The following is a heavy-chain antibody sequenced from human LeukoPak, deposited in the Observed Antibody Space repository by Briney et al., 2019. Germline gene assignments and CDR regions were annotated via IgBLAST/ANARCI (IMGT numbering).Heavy chain of an antibody. CDR3: AREKTYYDFWSGYYNPLDY. CDR1: GGSISSYY. D-gene: IGHD3-3*01. Sequence: SETLSLTCTVSGGSISSYYWSWIRQPPGKGLEWIGYIYYSGSTNYNPSLKSRVTISVDTSKNQFSLKLSSVTAADTAVYYCAREKTYYDFWSGYYNPLDYWGQGTLVTVSS. CDR2: IYYSGST. J-gene: IGHJ4*02. V-gene: IGHV4-59*12.